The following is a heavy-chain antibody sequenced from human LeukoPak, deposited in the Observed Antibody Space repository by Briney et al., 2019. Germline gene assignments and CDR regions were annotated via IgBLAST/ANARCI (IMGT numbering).Heavy chain of an antibody. CDR1: AFTFVRYA. D-gene: IGHD1-1*01. V-gene: IGHV3-23*05. CDR2: IRHSDSNT. CDR3: AKRGNPTVGHHYLDV. Sequence: GGSLRLSCAASAFTFVRYAMNWVRQAPGSGLEWVSSIRHSDSNTYYADSVMGRFTISRDNSKNTLYLQMNSLSAEDTAVYYCAKRGNPTVGHHYLDVWGKGTTVSVSS. J-gene: IGHJ6*03.